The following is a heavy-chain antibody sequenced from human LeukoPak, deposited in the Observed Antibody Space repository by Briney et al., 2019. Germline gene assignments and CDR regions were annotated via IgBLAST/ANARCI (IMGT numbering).Heavy chain of an antibody. CDR2: IKQDGSEK. CDR1: GFTFSSYW. CDR3: ASWEASTNY. V-gene: IGHV3-7*01. D-gene: IGHD1-26*01. Sequence: GGSLRLSCAASGFTFSSYWMSWVRQAPGKWLEWVANIKQDGSEKYHVDSVKGRFTMSRDNGKNSVYLQMNSLRAEDTAVYYCASWEASTNYWGQGTLVTVSS. J-gene: IGHJ4*02.